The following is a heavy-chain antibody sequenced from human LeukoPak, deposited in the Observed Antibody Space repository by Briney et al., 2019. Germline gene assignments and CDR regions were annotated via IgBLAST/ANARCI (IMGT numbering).Heavy chain of an antibody. CDR2: IYTSGST. J-gene: IGHJ4*02. Sequence: KASETLSLTCTVSGGSISSYYWSWIRQPAGKGLEWIGRIYTSGSTNYNPSLKSRVTISVDKSKNQFSLKLSPVTAADTAVHYCAAATVTRGTFDYWGQGTLVTVSS. V-gene: IGHV4-4*07. CDR3: AAATVTRGTFDY. CDR1: GGSISSYY. D-gene: IGHD4-17*01.